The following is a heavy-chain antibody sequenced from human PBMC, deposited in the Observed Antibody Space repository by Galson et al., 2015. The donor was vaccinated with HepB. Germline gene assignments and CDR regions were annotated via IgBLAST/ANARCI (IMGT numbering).Heavy chain of an antibody. CDR3: AKGSYGDYRRFDY. J-gene: IGHJ4*02. CDR1: GFIFSSHA. Sequence: SLRLSCAASGFIFSSHAMNWVRQAPGKGLEWVSSISGSGGSTYYADSVNGRFTISRDNSKNTLYLQLNSLTVEDTARYYCAKGSYGDYRRFDYWGQGTLVTVSS. V-gene: IGHV3-23*01. D-gene: IGHD4-17*01. CDR2: ISGSGGST.